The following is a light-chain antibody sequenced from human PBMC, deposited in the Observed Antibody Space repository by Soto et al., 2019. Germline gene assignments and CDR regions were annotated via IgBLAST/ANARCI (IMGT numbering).Light chain of an antibody. Sequence: QSVLTQPPSVSGAPGQRVTISCTGSSSNIGAIYDVQWYQQLPGTAPKLLIYGNSNRPSGVPDRFSGSKSGTSACLAITGLQAEDXXDYYCQSYDSSLSGWVFGGGTKLTVL. CDR2: GNS. CDR1: SSNIGAIYD. J-gene: IGLJ3*02. V-gene: IGLV1-40*01. CDR3: QSYDSSLSGWV.